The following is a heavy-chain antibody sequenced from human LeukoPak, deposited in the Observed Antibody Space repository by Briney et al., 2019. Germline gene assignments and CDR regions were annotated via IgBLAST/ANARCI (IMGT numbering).Heavy chain of an antibody. CDR2: FDPEDGET. V-gene: IGHV1-24*01. J-gene: IGHJ6*02. CDR3: ATVNRRGYSGYDTKYYYYYGMDV. D-gene: IGHD5-12*01. Sequence: ASVKVSCKVSGYTLTELSMHWVRQAPGKGLEWMGGFDPEDGETIYAQKFQGRVTMTEDTSTDTAYMELSSLRSEDTAAYYCATVNRRGYSGYDTKYYYYYGMDVWGQGTTVTVSS. CDR1: GYTLTELS.